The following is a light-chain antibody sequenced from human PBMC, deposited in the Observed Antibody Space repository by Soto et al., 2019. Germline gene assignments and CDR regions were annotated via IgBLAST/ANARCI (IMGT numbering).Light chain of an antibody. CDR3: SSYTSSDTLV. J-gene: IGLJ2*01. CDR1: SSDVGVSNY. V-gene: IGLV2-14*03. CDR2: DVS. Sequence: QSALTQPASVSGSPGQSIIISCTGTSSDVGVSNYVSWYQQHPGKAPKLMIYDVSNRPSGVSNRFSGSKSGNTASLTISGLRAEDEADYYCSSYTSSDTLVFGGGTKLTVL.